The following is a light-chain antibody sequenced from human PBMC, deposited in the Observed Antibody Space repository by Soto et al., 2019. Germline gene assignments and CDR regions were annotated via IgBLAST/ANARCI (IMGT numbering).Light chain of an antibody. Sequence: QSVLTQPPSVSGAPGQRVTISCTGSDSNIGAGYDVHWYQQLPGTAPKLLIYGNINRPSGVPDRFSGSKSGTSASLAITGLQAEDEADYYCQSYDSSLLFGGGTRLTVL. CDR2: GNI. V-gene: IGLV1-40*01. J-gene: IGLJ2*01. CDR1: DSNIGAGYD. CDR3: QSYDSSLL.